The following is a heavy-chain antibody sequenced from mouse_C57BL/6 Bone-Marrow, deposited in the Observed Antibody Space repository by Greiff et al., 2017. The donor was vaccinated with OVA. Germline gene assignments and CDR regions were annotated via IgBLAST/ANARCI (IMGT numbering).Heavy chain of an antibody. J-gene: IGHJ1*03. CDR3: ARVYYYYSNYVHFDV. V-gene: IGHV5-16*01. CDR2: INYDGSST. CDR1: GFTFSDYY. D-gene: IGHD2-5*01. Sequence: EVQLVESEGGLVQPGSSMKLSCTASGFTFSDYYMAWVRQVPEKGLEWVANINYDGSSTYYLDSLKSRFIISRDNAKNILYLQMSSLKSEDTATYYCARVYYYYSNYVHFDVWGTGTTVTVSS.